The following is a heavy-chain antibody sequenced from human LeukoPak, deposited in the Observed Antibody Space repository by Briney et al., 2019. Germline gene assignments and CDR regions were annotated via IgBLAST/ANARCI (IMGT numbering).Heavy chain of an antibody. CDR1: GFTFDDYA. J-gene: IGHJ4*02. CDR3: AKVGGRGVYFDY. D-gene: IGHD3-10*01. Sequence: GRFLRLSCAASGFTFDDYAMHWVRQAPGKGLEWVSGISWNSGSIGYADSVKGRFTISRDNAKNSLYLRMNSLRAEDTALYYCAKVGGRGVYFDYWGQGTLVTVSS. CDR2: ISWNSGSI. V-gene: IGHV3-9*01.